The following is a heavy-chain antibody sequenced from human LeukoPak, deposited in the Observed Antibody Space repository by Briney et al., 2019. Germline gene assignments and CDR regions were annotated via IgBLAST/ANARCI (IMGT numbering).Heavy chain of an antibody. CDR1: GFTFSSYG. D-gene: IGHD3-3*01. CDR2: ITSGTRT. V-gene: IGHV3-23*01. J-gene: IGHJ3*02. CDR3: ARGLHTRSSGRRFDVFEI. Sequence: GGSLRLSCAASGFTFSSYGMSWVRQAPGKGLEWVSGITSGTRTYYADSVKGRFAISRDNSKNTMYLQMNSLRAEDTAVYYCARGLHTRSSGRRFDVFEIWGQGTMVTVSS.